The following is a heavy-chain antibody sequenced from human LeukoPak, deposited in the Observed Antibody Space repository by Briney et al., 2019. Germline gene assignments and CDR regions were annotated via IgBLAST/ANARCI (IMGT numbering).Heavy chain of an antibody. Sequence: GGSLRLSCAASGFTISNYWMHWFRQAPGKGLVWVSRINNDGSTTTYADSVRGRFTISRDNAKNTLYLQMNSLRAEDTAVYYCAREFYYYYMDVWGKGTTVTVSS. CDR2: INNDGSTT. CDR3: AREFYYYYMDV. V-gene: IGHV3-74*01. CDR1: GFTISNYW. J-gene: IGHJ6*03.